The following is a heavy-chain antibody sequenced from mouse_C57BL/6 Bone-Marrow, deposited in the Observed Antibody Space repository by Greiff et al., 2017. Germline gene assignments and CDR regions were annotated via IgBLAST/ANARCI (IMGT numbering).Heavy chain of an antibody. J-gene: IGHJ1*03. D-gene: IGHD2-3*01. Sequence: QVQLQQPGAELVKPGASVKLSCKASGYTFTSYWMHWVKQRPGQGLEWIGMIHPNSGSTNYNEKFKSKATLTVDKSSSTAYMQHSSLTSEDSAVYYCVYDYGYFDVWGTGTTVTVSS. CDR2: IHPNSGST. V-gene: IGHV1-64*01. CDR1: GYTFTSYW. CDR3: VYDYGYFDV.